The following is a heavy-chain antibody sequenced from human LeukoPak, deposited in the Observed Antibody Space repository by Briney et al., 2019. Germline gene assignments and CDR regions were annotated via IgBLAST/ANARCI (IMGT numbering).Heavy chain of an antibody. J-gene: IGHJ6*02. CDR3: ARASSLDYYYYYGMDV. V-gene: IGHV7-4-1*02. CDR2: INTNTGNP. CDR1: GYTFTSYA. Sequence: ASVKVSCKASGYTFTSYAMNWVRQAPGQGLEWMGWINTNTGNPTYAQGFTGRFVFSLDTSVSTAYLQISSLKAEDTAVYYCARASSLDYYYYYGMDVWGQGTTVTVSS.